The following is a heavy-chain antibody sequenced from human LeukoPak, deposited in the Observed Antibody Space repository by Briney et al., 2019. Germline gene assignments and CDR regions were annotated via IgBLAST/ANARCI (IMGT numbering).Heavy chain of an antibody. Sequence: GGSLRLSCAASGFTFSSYSMNWVRQAQGKGLEWVSAISNNGGYTYYADSVQGRFTISRYNSKSTLCLQMNSLRAEDTAVYYCAKQLGYCSDGSCYFPYWGQGTLVTVSS. V-gene: IGHV3-23*01. CDR2: ISNNGGYT. CDR1: GFTFSSYS. J-gene: IGHJ4*02. CDR3: AKQLGYCSDGSCYFPY. D-gene: IGHD2-15*01.